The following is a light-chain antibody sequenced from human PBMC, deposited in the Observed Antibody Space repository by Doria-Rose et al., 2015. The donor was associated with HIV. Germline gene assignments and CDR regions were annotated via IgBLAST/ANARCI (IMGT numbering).Light chain of an antibody. V-gene: IGKV4-1*01. J-gene: IGKJ3*01. Sequence: DIQVTQSPESLGMSLGERATLNCKSNQSLLYTSKNYLAWYQQKPGQPPKLLIYGASTRQSGVHARFSGSGSGTDFTLTISSLEAEDVAVYYCQQYYDTPSFGPGTTVDIK. CDR3: QQYYDTPS. CDR1: QSLLYTSKNY. CDR2: GAS.